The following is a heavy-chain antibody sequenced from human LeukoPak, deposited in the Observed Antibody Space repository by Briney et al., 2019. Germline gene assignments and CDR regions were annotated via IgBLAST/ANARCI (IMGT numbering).Heavy chain of an antibody. Sequence: PGGSLRLSCAASGFTFSSYAMSWVRQAPGKGLEWVSAISGSGGSTYYADSVKGRFTISRDNSKNTLYLQMNSLRAEDTAVYYCAKDISGWYGSFAFDIWGQGIMVTVFS. CDR2: ISGSGGST. D-gene: IGHD6-19*01. CDR1: GFTFSSYA. V-gene: IGHV3-23*01. CDR3: AKDISGWYGSFAFDI. J-gene: IGHJ3*02.